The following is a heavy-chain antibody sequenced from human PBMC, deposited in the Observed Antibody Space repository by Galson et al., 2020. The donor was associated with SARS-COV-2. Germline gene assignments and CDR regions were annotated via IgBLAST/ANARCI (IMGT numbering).Heavy chain of an antibody. Sequence: GGSLRLSCSASGFTFSSYSMNWVRQAPGKGLEWISYITRSGDNVHYADSVKGRLTTSRDNAKNSVFLQMNSLRADDTAVYYCARHPDFSTDYQVLDAFDIWGQGIWVTVSS. D-gene: IGHD3-3*01. V-gene: IGHV3-48*01. CDR3: ARHPDFSTDYQVLDAFDI. J-gene: IGHJ3*02. CDR2: ITRSGDNV. CDR1: GFTFSSYS.